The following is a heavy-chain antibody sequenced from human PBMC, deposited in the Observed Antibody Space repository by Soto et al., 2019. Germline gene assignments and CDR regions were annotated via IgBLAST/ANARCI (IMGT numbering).Heavy chain of an antibody. J-gene: IGHJ1*01. V-gene: IGHV3-48*03. CDR3: ARGGVY. Sequence: GGSLRLSCEATGFTFSSHEMNWIRQTPGKRLEWIAKISGSGSTINHADSVKGRFTISRDNVQRTLHLQMDSLRVEDTGLYYCARGGVYWGRGTLVTVSS. D-gene: IGHD2-8*01. CDR1: GFTFSSHE. CDR2: ISGSGSTI.